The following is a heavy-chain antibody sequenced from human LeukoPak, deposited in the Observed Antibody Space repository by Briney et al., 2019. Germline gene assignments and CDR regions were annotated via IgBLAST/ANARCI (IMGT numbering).Heavy chain of an antibody. J-gene: IGHJ6*02. CDR1: GFTFSSYW. Sequence: GGSLRLSCAASGFTFSSYWMSWVRQAPGKGLEWVANIKQDGSEKYYVDSVKGRFTISRDNAKNSLYLQMNSLRAEDTAVYYCARAGSYYYDSSGYYYDYYYGMDVWGQGTTVTVSS. D-gene: IGHD3-22*01. V-gene: IGHV3-7*01. CDR3: ARAGSYYYDSSGYYYDYYYGMDV. CDR2: IKQDGSEK.